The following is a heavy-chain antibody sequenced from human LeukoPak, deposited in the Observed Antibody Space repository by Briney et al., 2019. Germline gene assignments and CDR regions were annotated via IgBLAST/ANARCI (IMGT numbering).Heavy chain of an antibody. D-gene: IGHD2-2*01. CDR1: GFTFSSYS. CDR2: ISSSSTI. CDR3: AKDKTAMLLGFDY. Sequence: GGSLRLSCAASGFTFSSYSMNWVRQAPGKGLEWVSYISSSSTIYYADSVKGRFTISRDNAKNSLYLQMNSLRAEDTALYYCAKDKTAMLLGFDYWGQGTLVTVSS. V-gene: IGHV3-48*01. J-gene: IGHJ4*02.